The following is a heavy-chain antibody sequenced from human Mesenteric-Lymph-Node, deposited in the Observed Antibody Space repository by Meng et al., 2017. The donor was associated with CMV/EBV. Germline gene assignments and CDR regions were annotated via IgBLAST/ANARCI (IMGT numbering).Heavy chain of an antibody. J-gene: IGHJ6*02. CDR3: ARDVASSNYYYYYGMDV. CDR2: IYYSGST. CDR1: GGSISSYY. D-gene: IGHD6-6*01. Sequence: SETLSLTCTVSGGSISSYYWSRIRQPPGKGLEWIGYIYYSGSTNYNPSLKSRVTISVDTSKNQFSLKLSSVTAADTAVYYCARDVASSNYYYYYGMDVWGQGTTVTVSS. V-gene: IGHV4-59*01.